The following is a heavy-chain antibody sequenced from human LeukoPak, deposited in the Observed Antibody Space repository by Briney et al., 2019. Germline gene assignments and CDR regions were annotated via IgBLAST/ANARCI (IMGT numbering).Heavy chain of an antibody. V-gene: IGHV4-59*08. Sequence: SETLSLTCSVSGGSISSYYWSWIRQPPGKGLEWIGYIYYSGSTNYNPSLKSRVTISVDTSKNQFSLKLSSVTAADTVVYYCARLGGRGGAFDIWGQGTMVTVSS. CDR3: ARLGGRGGAFDI. CDR1: GGSISSYY. CDR2: IYYSGST. J-gene: IGHJ3*02. D-gene: IGHD4-23*01.